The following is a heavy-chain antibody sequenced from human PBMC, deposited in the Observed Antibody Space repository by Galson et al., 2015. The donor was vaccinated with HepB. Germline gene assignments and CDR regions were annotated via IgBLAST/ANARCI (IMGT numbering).Heavy chain of an antibody. D-gene: IGHD2-2*01. Sequence: SVKVSCKAPGGTFSSYAISWVRQAPGQGLEWMGGIIPIFGTANYAQKFQGRVTITADESTSTAYMELSSLRSEDTAVYYCARLNQLPSGPYYYYGMDVWGQGTTVTVSS. V-gene: IGHV1-69*13. CDR1: GGTFSSYA. CDR2: IIPIFGTA. J-gene: IGHJ6*02. CDR3: ARLNQLPSGPYYYYGMDV.